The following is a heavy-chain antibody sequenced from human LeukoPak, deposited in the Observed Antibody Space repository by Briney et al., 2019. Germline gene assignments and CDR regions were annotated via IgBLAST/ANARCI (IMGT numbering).Heavy chain of an antibody. J-gene: IGHJ4*02. Sequence: PGGSLRLSCAASGFTFDDYAMHWVRQAPGKGLEWVSGISWNSGSIGYADSVKGRFTISRDNAKNSLYLQMNSLRAEDTALYYCAKVDRLGYYFDYWSQGTLVTVSS. CDR1: GFTFDDYA. CDR3: AKVDRLGYYFDY. D-gene: IGHD3-10*01. V-gene: IGHV3-9*01. CDR2: ISWNSGSI.